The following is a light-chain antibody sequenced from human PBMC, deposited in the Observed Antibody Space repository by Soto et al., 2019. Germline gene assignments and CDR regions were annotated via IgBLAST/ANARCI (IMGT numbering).Light chain of an antibody. V-gene: IGKV4-1*01. Sequence: DIVMTQSPDSLAVSLGERATINCKSSQSVLYSPNNKNYLAWFQQKPGLPPKLIIYWASTRESGVHDRFSGSGSGTDFTLTISSLQAEDVAVYYCQHYYTTPPAFGPGTKVDIK. CDR3: QHYYTTPPA. CDR1: QSVLYSPNNKNY. J-gene: IGKJ3*01. CDR2: WAS.